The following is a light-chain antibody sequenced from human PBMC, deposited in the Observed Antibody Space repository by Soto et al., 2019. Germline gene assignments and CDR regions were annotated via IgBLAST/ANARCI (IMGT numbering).Light chain of an antibody. CDR1: SSNIGNNF. J-gene: IGLJ3*02. CDR2: ENN. Sequence: QSVLTQPPSVSAGPGQTVTISCAGSSSNIGNNFVSWYQQLPGTAPKLLIYENNKRPSVIPDRFSGSKSGTSASLGITGLQTGDEAVYYCGTWDSSLTVWVFGGGTQLTVL. V-gene: IGLV1-51*02. CDR3: GTWDSSLTVWV.